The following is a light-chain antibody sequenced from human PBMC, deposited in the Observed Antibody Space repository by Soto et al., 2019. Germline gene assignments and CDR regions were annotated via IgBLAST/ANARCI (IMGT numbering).Light chain of an antibody. CDR2: EVP. CDR1: SSDVGGYDF. CDR3: TSYAGSNNVV. V-gene: IGLV2-8*01. J-gene: IGLJ2*01. Sequence: QSALTQPPSASGSPGQSVTISCTGTSSDVGGYDFVSWYQQHPGKAPKLMIYEVPKRPSGVPDRFSGSKSGNTASLTVSGLQAEDEADYYCTSYAGSNNVVFGGGTKVTVL.